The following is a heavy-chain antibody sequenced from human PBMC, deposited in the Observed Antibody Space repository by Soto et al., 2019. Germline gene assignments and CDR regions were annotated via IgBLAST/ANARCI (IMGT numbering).Heavy chain of an antibody. V-gene: IGHV1-18*01. Sequence: QIQLVQSGAEVKKPGASVKVSCKASGYNFFDYGVSWVRQAPGQGLAGMGWVSPKSGNTDYARKVQSRVTMTTDTSTGTAYMELRGLRSDDTAVYYCARGRTVSSIGPLLVWGQGTLVSVSS. CDR2: VSPKSGNT. CDR1: GYNFFDYG. D-gene: IGHD1-1*01. J-gene: IGHJ1*01. CDR3: ARGRTVSSIGPLLV.